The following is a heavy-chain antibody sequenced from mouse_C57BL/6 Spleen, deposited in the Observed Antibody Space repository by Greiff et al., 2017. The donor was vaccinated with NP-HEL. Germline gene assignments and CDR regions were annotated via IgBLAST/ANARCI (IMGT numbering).Heavy chain of an antibody. Sequence: VQLQQSGAELARPGASVKLSCKASGYTFTSYGISWVKQRTGQGLEWIGEIYPRSGNTYYNEKFKGKATLTADKSSSTAYMELRSLTSEDSAVYFCARRGQNWDWFAYWGQGTLVTVSA. J-gene: IGHJ3*01. CDR2: IYPRSGNT. D-gene: IGHD4-1*01. CDR3: ARRGQNWDWFAY. CDR1: GYTFTSYG. V-gene: IGHV1-81*01.